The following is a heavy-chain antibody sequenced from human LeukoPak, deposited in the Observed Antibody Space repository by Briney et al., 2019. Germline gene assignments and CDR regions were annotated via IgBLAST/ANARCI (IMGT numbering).Heavy chain of an antibody. CDR1: GFTFSSYS. CDR2: ISSSSSYI. D-gene: IGHD2-15*01. V-gene: IGHV3-21*01. Sequence: PGGSLRLSCADSGFTFSSYSMKWVRQAPGKGLEWVSSISSSSSYIYYADSVKGRFTISRDNAKNSLYLQMNSLRAEDTAVYYCARIPSLVVGGFDYWGQGTLVIVSS. CDR3: ARIPSLVVGGFDY. J-gene: IGHJ4*02.